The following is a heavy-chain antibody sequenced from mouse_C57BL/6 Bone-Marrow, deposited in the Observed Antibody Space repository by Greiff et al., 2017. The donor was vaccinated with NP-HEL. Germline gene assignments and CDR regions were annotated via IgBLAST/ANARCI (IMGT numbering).Heavy chain of an antibody. D-gene: IGHD2-3*01. V-gene: IGHV1-54*01. CDR1: GYAFTNYL. CDR3: ARGLLLPYWYFDV. CDR2: INPGSGGT. Sequence: QVQLQQSGAELVRPGTSVKVSCKASGYAFTNYLMQWVKQRPGQGLEWIGVINPGSGGTNYNEKFKGKATLTADKSSSTAYMQLSSLTSEDSAVYSCARGLLLPYWYFDVWGKGTTVTVSS. J-gene: IGHJ1*03.